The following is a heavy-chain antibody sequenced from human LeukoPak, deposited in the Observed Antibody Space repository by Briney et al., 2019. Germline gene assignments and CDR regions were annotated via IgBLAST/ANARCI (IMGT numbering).Heavy chain of an antibody. CDR3: ASPRVAATY. CDR2: IYYSGST. Sequence: SETLSLTCAVSGGSISSGGYSWSWIRQPPGKGLEWIGYIYYSGSTYYNPSLKSRVTISVDTSKNQFSLKLSSVTAADTAVYYCASPRVAATYWGQGTLVTVSS. J-gene: IGHJ4*02. V-gene: IGHV4-30-4*07. D-gene: IGHD5-12*01. CDR1: GGSISSGGYS.